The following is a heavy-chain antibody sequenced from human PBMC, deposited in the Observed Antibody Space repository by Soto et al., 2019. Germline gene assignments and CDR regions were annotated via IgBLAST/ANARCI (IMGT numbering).Heavy chain of an antibody. D-gene: IGHD3-10*01. CDR3: ARDRGGSGSYGFEY. J-gene: IGHJ4*02. CDR2: ISRTGDTT. Sequence: PGGSLRLSCVVSGFPFSPYAMSWVRQAPGKGLEWVSYISRTGDTTYYADSVKGRFTISRDNSKNTLYLQMKSLRGDDTAIYYCARDRGGSGSYGFEYWGQGTPVTVSS. V-gene: IGHV3-23*01. CDR1: GFPFSPYA.